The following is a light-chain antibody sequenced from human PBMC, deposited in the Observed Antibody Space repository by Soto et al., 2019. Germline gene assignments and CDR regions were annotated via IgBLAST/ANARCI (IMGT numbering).Light chain of an antibody. Sequence: SALTQPASVSGSPGQSIAISCTGTSSDVGGYDYVSWYQQHPDKAPKLTIYEVTKRPSGVSNRFSGSKSGNTASLTISGLQPEDEADYYCSSHTSGNTRVFGSGTKVTVL. CDR3: SSHTSGNTRV. CDR1: SSDVGGYDY. V-gene: IGLV2-14*01. J-gene: IGLJ1*01. CDR2: EVT.